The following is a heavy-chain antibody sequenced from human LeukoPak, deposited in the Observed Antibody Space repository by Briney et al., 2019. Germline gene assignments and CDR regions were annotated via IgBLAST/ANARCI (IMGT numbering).Heavy chain of an antibody. CDR2: ISGSGGST. V-gene: IGHV3-23*01. D-gene: IGHD5-12*01. J-gene: IGHJ4*02. Sequence: GGSLRLSCAASGFTFSSYAMSWVRQAPGKGLEWASAISGSGGSTYYADSVKGRFTISRDNSKNTLYLQMNSLRAEDTAVYYCAKTRLVATINYFDYWGQGTLVTVSS. CDR1: GFTFSSYA. CDR3: AKTRLVATINYFDY.